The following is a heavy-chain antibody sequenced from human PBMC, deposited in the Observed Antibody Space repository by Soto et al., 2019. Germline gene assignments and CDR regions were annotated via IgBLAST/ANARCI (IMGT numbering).Heavy chain of an antibody. V-gene: IGHV1-8*01. CDR1: GYTFINYD. CDR2: MNPDSGNT. D-gene: IGHD3-16*01. CDR3: ARCRFRRTWFDP. J-gene: IGHJ5*02. Sequence: QVQMVQSGAEVKKPGASVKVSCKASGYTFINYDIHWVRQATGQGLEWMGWMNPDSGNTGQSKQFQGRVTMTRDTSISTAYVELSSLRSEDTAVYYCARCRFRRTWFDPWGQGTLVTVSS.